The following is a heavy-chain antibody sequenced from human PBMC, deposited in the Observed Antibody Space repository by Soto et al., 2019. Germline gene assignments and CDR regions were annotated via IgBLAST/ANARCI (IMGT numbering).Heavy chain of an antibody. CDR1: GGSISSGDYY. D-gene: IGHD4-17*01. J-gene: IGHJ6*02. CDR3: ARWTTVTQTNYYYYGMDV. V-gene: IGHV4-30-4*01. Sequence: QVQLQESGPGLVKPSQTLSLTCTVSGGSISSGDYYWSWIRQPPGKRLEWIGYIYYSGSTYYNPSLKSRVTISVDTSKNQFSLKLSSVTAADTAVYYCARWTTVTQTNYYYYGMDVWGQGTTVTVSS. CDR2: IYYSGST.